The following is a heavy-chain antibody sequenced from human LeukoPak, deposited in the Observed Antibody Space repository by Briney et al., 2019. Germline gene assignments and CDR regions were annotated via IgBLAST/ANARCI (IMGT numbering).Heavy chain of an antibody. Sequence: PSETLSLTCTVSGGSISTNPYWWTWVRQPPGKGLGWIGEISHRGSPIYNPSLRSRVTISADEAKNQFSLTFSSVTAADTAVYFCAGSPPWALVYWGPGNLATVSS. V-gene: IGHV4-4*02. CDR3: AGSPPWALVY. J-gene: IGHJ4*02. CDR1: GGSISTNPYW. CDR2: ISHRGSP. D-gene: IGHD7-27*01.